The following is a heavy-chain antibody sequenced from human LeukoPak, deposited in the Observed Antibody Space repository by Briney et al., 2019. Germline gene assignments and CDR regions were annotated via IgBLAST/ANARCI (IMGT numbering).Heavy chain of an antibody. J-gene: IGHJ6*02. CDR2: FYYSGST. V-gene: IGHV4-59*11. CDR1: GGSISSHY. Sequence: PSETLSLTCTVSGGSISSHYWRWIRPPPGKGLEWIGYFYYSGSTNYNPSLKTRVTISVDTSKNQSSLKLSSVTAADTAVYYCAKGLDVWGQGTTVTVSS. CDR3: AKGLDV.